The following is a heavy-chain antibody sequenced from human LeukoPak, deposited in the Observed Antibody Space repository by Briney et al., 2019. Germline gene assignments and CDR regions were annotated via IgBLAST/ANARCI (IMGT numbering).Heavy chain of an antibody. CDR2: ISYDGSNK. J-gene: IGHJ4*02. Sequence: PGGSLRLSCAASGFTFSSYGMHWVRQAPGKGLEWVAVISYDGSNKYYADSAKGRFTISRDNSKNTLYLQMNSLRAEDTAVYYCAKAVLGSGSSLYDYWGQGTLVTVSS. CDR1: GFTFSSYG. D-gene: IGHD3-10*01. CDR3: AKAVLGSGSSLYDY. V-gene: IGHV3-30*18.